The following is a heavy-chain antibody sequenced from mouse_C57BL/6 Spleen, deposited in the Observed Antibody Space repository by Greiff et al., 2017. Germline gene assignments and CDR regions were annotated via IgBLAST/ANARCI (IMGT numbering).Heavy chain of an antibody. V-gene: IGHV1-64*01. CDR2: IHPNSGST. CDR1: GYTFTSYW. Sequence: VQLQQPGAELVKPGASVKLSCKASGYTFTSYWMHWVKQRPGQGLEWIGMIHPNSGSTNYNEKFKSKATLTVDKSASTAYMQLSSLTSEDSAVYYGAKGDYGYDYDYWGQGTTLTVSS. J-gene: IGHJ2*01. D-gene: IGHD2-2*01. CDR3: AKGDYGYDYDY.